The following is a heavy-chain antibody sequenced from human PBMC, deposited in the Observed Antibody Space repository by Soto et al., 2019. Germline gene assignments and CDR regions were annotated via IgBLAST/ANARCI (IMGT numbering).Heavy chain of an antibody. J-gene: IGHJ4*02. CDR3: SRGILV. V-gene: IGHV4-31*03. CDR2: ISYGGST. CDR1: GGSINSGGYC. D-gene: IGHD5-18*01. Sequence: QVQLQESGPGRVKPSQTLSLTCTVSGGSINSGGYCWSWIRQHPGKGVDWIGCISYGGSTSYNPSLKSRVTISVDTSKNQFSLKLTSVTAADTAVYYCSRGILVWGQGALITVSS.